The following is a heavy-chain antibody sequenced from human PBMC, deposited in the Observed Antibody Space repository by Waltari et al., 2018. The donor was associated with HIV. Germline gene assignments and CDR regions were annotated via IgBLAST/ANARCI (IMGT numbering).Heavy chain of an antibody. CDR2: ISWNDDK. CDR1: GFSLSTSGVG. D-gene: IGHD3-22*01. J-gene: IGHJ5*02. Sequence: QITLKESGPTLVKPTQTLTLTCPFSGFSLSTSGVGVGWIRQPPGKALEWLALISWNDDKRYSPSLKSRLTITKDTSKNQVVLTMTNMDPVDTATYYCARHYYDSSGPLGGWIDPWGQGTLVTVSS. CDR3: ARHYYDSSGPLGGWIDP. V-gene: IGHV2-5*01.